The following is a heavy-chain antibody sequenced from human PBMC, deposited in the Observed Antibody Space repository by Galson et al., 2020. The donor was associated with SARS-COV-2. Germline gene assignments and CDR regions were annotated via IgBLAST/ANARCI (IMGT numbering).Heavy chain of an antibody. V-gene: IGHV3-48*04. Sequence: GESLKISCAASGFTFSSYDMNWVRQAPGKGLEWVSYISSSSTTIYYADSVQGRFTISRDNAKNSLYLQMNSLRAEDTAVYYCARGLTTVVAYWGQGILVTVSS. CDR3: ARGLTTVVAY. D-gene: IGHD2-15*01. J-gene: IGHJ4*02. CDR1: GFTFSSYD. CDR2: ISSSSTTI.